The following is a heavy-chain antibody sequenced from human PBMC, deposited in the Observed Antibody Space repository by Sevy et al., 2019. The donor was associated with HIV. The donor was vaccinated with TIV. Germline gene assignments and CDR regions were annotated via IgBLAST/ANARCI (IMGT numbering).Heavy chain of an antibody. D-gene: IGHD3-22*01. CDR3: ARDTYYDSSGYYGY. Sequence: GSLRLSCAASGFTFSSYAMHWVRQAPGKGLEWVAVISYDGSNKYYADSVKGRFTISRDNSKNTLYLQMNSLRAEDTAVYYCARDTYYDSSGYYGYWGQGTLVTVSS. J-gene: IGHJ4*02. CDR1: GFTFSSYA. V-gene: IGHV3-30-3*01. CDR2: ISYDGSNK.